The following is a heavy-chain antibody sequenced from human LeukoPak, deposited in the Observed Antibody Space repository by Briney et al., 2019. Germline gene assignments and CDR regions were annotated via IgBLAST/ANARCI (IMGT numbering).Heavy chain of an antibody. CDR1: RSTFKTYD. V-gene: IGHV1-8*01. J-gene: IGHJ6*03. D-gene: IGHD2-21*01. CDR2: MNPKTGTT. Sequence: ASVKVSCKASRSTFKTYDIHWVRQTRGQGLEWMAWMNPKTGTTGYATTFQDRISMTSNTSISTAYMELSSVRPEDTGIYYCARGLLGYYYYYMDVWGEGTTVTVSS. CDR3: ARGLLGYYYYYMDV.